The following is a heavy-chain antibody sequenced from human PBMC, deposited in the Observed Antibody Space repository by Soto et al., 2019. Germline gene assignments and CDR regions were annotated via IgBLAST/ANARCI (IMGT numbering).Heavy chain of an antibody. D-gene: IGHD3-10*01. CDR3: ARAYYFGSGTSYTLYY. J-gene: IGHJ4*02. CDR1: GFTFSNYG. Sequence: LRLSCAASGFTFSNYGMHWVRQAPGKGLGWVAVISDDGVSKYYADSVQGRFTISRDNSESVVLLQMNSLRPDDTALYFCARAYYFGSGTSYTLYYWGQGTQVTVSS. V-gene: IGHV3-30*03. CDR2: ISDDGVSK.